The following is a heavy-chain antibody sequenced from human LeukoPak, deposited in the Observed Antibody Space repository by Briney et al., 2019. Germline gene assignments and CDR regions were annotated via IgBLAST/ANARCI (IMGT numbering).Heavy chain of an antibody. CDR1: GGSFSAYY. CDR3: ARGYRLNSSLNWFDP. CDR2: INHSGST. J-gene: IGHJ5*02. Sequence: SETLSLTCAVYGGSFSAYYWSWIRQPPGKGLEWIGEINHSGSTNYSPSLKSRVTISVDTSKNQFSLKLSSVTAADTAVYYCARGYRLNSSLNWFDPWGQGTLVTVSS. V-gene: IGHV4-34*01. D-gene: IGHD6-13*01.